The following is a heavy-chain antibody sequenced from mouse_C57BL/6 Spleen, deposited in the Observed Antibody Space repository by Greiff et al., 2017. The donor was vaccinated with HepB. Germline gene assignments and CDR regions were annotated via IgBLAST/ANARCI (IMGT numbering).Heavy chain of an antibody. CDR3: ARPYVSWYFDV. CDR1: GFTFSDYG. CDR2: ISSGSSTI. V-gene: IGHV5-17*01. D-gene: IGHD1-1*01. Sequence: DVKLVESGGGLVKPGGSLKLSCAASGFTFSDYGMHWVRQAPEKGLEWVAYISSGSSTIYYADTVKGRFTISRDNAKNTLFLQMTSLRSEDTAMYYCARPYVSWYFDVWGTGTTVTVSS. J-gene: IGHJ1*03.